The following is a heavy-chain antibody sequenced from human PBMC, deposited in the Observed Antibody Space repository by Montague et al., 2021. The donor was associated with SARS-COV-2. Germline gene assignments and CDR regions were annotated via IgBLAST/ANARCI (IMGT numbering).Heavy chain of an antibody. J-gene: IGHJ5*02. Sequence: SETLSLTCAVYGASFSGYHWTWIRQSPGRGLELIGEVIHSGKTSYNPSLQSRLTMSVDTYKRQFSLRLSSVTAAETAVSFCAKGSHIYDTRGLRTGGFDTWGQGTLVTVSS. CDR2: VIHSGKT. CDR3: AKGSHIYDTRGLRTGGFDT. V-gene: IGHV4-34*01. D-gene: IGHD3-22*01. CDR1: GASFSGYH.